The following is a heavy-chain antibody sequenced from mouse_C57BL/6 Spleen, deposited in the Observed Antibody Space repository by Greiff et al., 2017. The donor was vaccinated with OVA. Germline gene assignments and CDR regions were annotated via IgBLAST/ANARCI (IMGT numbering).Heavy chain of an antibody. CDR1: GYTFTDYY. CDR3: ARASNSLDY. Sequence: QVQLQQSGAELVRPGASVKLSCKASGYTFTDYYINWVKQRPGQGLEWIARIYPGSGNTYYNEKFKGKATLTAEKSSSTAYMQLSSLTSEDSAVYFCARASNSLDYWGQGTTLTVSS. CDR2: IYPGSGNT. D-gene: IGHD2-5*01. J-gene: IGHJ2*01. V-gene: IGHV1-76*01.